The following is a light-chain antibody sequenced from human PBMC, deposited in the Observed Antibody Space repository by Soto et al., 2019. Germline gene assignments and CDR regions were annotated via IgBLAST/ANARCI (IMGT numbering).Light chain of an antibody. CDR3: QQYNNWPRT. CDR2: GAS. V-gene: IGKV3-15*01. CDR1: QSVSSN. J-gene: IGKJ1*01. Sequence: EIVLTQSPSTLSLYTGERATLSCRASQSVSSNLAWYQQKPGQAPRLLIYGASTRATGIPARFSGSGSGTEFTLTISSLQSEDFAVYYCQQYNNWPRTFGQGTKVDI.